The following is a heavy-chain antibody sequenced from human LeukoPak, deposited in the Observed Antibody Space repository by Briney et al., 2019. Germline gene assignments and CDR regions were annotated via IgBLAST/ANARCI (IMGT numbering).Heavy chain of an antibody. CDR2: ICYDGSNE. V-gene: IGHV3-33*01. J-gene: IGHJ4*02. D-gene: IGHD6-19*01. CDR3: ASSITVAGIIDY. CDR1: GFTFSSHG. Sequence: PGGSLRLSCAASGFTFSSHGMHWVRQAPGKGLEWVAVICYDGSNEYYEDSVKGRFTISRDNSKNTLFLQMNALRAEDTAVYYCASSITVAGIIDYWGQGTLVTVSS.